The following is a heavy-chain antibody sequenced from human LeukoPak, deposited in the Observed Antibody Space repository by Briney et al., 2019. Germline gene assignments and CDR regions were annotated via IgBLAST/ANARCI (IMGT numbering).Heavy chain of an antibody. J-gene: IGHJ1*01. CDR3: AREGFVVAAAGHVGYFQH. CDR2: IWYDGSDK. CDR1: EFTFSSYG. Sequence: GRSLRLSCAASEFTFSSYGMHWVRQAPGKGLEWVAVIWYDGSDKYYADSVKGRFTISRDNSKNTLYLQMNSLRAEDTAVYYCAREGFVVAAAGHVGYFQHWGQGTLVTVSS. V-gene: IGHV3-33*01. D-gene: IGHD6-13*01.